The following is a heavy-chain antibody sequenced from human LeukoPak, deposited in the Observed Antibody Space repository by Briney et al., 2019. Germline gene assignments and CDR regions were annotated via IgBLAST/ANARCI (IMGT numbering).Heavy chain of an antibody. J-gene: IGHJ4*02. CDR3: ARRGDGYPYYFDY. D-gene: IGHD2-21*02. V-gene: IGHV4-59*01. CDR1: GGSISGYY. Sequence: PSETLSLTCTVSGGSISGYYWSWIRQPPGKGPEWMGYIHYGGNTDYNPSLKSRVTILVDTSKNQFSMNLNSVTAADTAMYYCARRGDGYPYYFDYWGQGILVTVSS. CDR2: IHYGGNT.